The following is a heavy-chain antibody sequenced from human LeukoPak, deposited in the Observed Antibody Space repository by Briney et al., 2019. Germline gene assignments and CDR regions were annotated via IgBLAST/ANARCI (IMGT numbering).Heavy chain of an antibody. Sequence: SETLSLTCTVSGGSISSYSWSWIRQPAGKGLEWIGHIYSSGSTNYNPSLRSRVTMSADTSNNQFSLKVNSVTAADTAVYYCAKGAGLLDVWGQGTTVIVSS. CDR2: IYSSGST. CDR1: GGSISSYS. D-gene: IGHD3-10*01. J-gene: IGHJ6*02. CDR3: AKGAGLLDV. V-gene: IGHV4-4*07.